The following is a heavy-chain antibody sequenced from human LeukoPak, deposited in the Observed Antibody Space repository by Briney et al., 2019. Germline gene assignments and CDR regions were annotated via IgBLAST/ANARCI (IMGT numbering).Heavy chain of an antibody. J-gene: IGHJ3*02. CDR1: GFSLSTSGMC. CDR3: ARYSAAGTLSDAFDI. CDR2: IDWDDDK. D-gene: IGHD6-13*01. Sequence: SGPMLVNPTQTLTLTCTFSGFSLSTSGMCVSWIRQPPGKALEWLARIDWDDDKYYSTSLKTRLTISKDTSKNQVVLTMTNMDPVDTATYYCARYSAAGTLSDAFDIWGQGTMVTVSS. V-gene: IGHV2-70*11.